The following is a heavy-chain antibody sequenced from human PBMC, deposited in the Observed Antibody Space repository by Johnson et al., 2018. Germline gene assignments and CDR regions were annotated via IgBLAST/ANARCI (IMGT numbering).Heavy chain of an antibody. Sequence: QVQLVESGGGVVQPGRSLRLSCAASGFTFSSYAMHWVRQAPGKGLEWVAVISYDGSNKYYADSVKGRFTISRDNSKNTLYLQMNSLRAEETGVYYCARDHSRLDGFYYYYMDVWGKGTTVTVSS. CDR1: GFTFSSYA. J-gene: IGHJ6*03. CDR2: ISYDGSNK. CDR3: ARDHSRLDGFYYYYMDV. V-gene: IGHV3-30-3*01. D-gene: IGHD6-19*01.